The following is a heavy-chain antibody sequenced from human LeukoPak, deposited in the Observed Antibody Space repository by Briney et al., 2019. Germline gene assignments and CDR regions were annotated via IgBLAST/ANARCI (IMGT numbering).Heavy chain of an antibody. J-gene: IGHJ6*03. CDR2: MIPIFGTA. CDR1: GGTFSSYA. Sequence: AAVKVSCKASGGTFSSYAISWVRQAPGQGLEWMGGMIPIFGTANYAQKFQGRVTITTDESTSTAYMELSSLRSEDTAVYYSASRARRGHCTNGVCSPNHYYMDVWGEGTTVTVSS. CDR3: ASRARRGHCTNGVCSPNHYYMDV. D-gene: IGHD2-8*01. V-gene: IGHV1-69*05.